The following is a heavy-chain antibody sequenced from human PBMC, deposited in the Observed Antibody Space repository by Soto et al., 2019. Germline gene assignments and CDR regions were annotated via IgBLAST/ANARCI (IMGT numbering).Heavy chain of an antibody. CDR1: SGSISSSGYY. V-gene: IGHV4-39*01. Sequence: SETLSLTCTVSSGSISSSGYYWGWIRQPPGKGLEWIGSISYSGSTYQNPSLTSRVTISVDTSKNQFSLELSSVTAADTAVYYCARRGYSSGWYYFDYWGQGTLVTVSS. J-gene: IGHJ4*02. CDR2: ISYSGST. CDR3: ARRGYSSGWYYFDY. D-gene: IGHD6-19*01.